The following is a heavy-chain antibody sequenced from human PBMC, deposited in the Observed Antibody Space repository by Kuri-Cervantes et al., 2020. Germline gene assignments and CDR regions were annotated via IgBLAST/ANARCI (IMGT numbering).Heavy chain of an antibody. V-gene: IGHV3-74*01. J-gene: IGHJ4*02. Sequence: GESLKISCAASGFTFSSCWMYWVRQPPGKGLVWVSRIKTDGSSTSYADSVKGRFTISRDNAKNTLYLQMNSLRAEDTAVYYCARGNGGALLDYWGQGTLVTVSS. CDR1: GFTFSSCW. CDR2: IKTDGSST. CDR3: ARGNGGALLDY. D-gene: IGHD2-8*01.